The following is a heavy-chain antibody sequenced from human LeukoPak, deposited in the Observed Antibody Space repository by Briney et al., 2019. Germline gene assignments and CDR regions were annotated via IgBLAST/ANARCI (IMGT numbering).Heavy chain of an antibody. J-gene: IGHJ4*02. CDR3: TRQLGNANTSVVDY. V-gene: IGHV4-39*01. CDR2: IYSSGTT. D-gene: IGHD3-16*01. CDR1: GVSVNSGDHY. Sequence: SETLSLTCTVSGVSVNSGDHYWGWIRQSPGKSLEGIGNIYSSGTTYYNPALKSQVIISMDTSKNHFSLNLSSVTAAHTSFYFCTRQLGNANTSVVDYWGQGTLVTLPS.